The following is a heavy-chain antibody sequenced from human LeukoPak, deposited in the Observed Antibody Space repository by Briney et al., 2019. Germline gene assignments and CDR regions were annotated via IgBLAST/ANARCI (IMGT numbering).Heavy chain of an antibody. V-gene: IGHV5-51*01. D-gene: IGHD2-21*02. Sequence: GEPLRISRKGSGYSFTTYWIGWGRQMPGKGLEWMGIIFPADSDTRYSPSFQGQVTVSAEKSFTTAYLQWSSLKASDTAMYYCARWVTADRGKKDAFDIWGQGTMVTVSS. CDR2: IFPADSDT. J-gene: IGHJ3*02. CDR3: ARWVTADRGKKDAFDI. CDR1: GYSFTTYW.